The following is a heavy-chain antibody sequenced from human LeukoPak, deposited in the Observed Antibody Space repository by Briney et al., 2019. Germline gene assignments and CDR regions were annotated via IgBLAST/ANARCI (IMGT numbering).Heavy chain of an antibody. Sequence: SETLSLTCTVSGGSISSHYWSWIRQPPGKGLGWIGYIYYSGSTNYNPSLKSRVTISVDTSKNQFSLKLSSVTAADTAVYYCARESTGTTSNWFDPWGQGTLVTVSS. V-gene: IGHV4-59*11. CDR2: IYYSGST. D-gene: IGHD1-7*01. CDR3: ARESTGTTSNWFDP. J-gene: IGHJ5*02. CDR1: GGSISSHY.